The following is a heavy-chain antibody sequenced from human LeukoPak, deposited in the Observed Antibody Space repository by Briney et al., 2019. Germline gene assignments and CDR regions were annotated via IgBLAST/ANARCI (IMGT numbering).Heavy chain of an antibody. CDR1: GGSISSRSYY. J-gene: IGHJ4*02. Sequence: PSETLSLTCTVSGGSISSRSYYWGWIRQAPGKGLEWIGTIFYIGTTYYNPSLKSRVTISVDTSKNQFSLKLNSVTAADTAVYYCARRDEWNYRPYFDYWGQGILVTVSS. CDR2: IFYIGTT. CDR3: ARRDEWNYRPYFDY. D-gene: IGHD1-7*01. V-gene: IGHV4-39*01.